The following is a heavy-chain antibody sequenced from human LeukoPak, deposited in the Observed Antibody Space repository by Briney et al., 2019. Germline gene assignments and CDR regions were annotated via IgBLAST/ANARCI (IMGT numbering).Heavy chain of an antibody. J-gene: IGHJ4*02. CDR2: IKDDGRQK. CDR1: GFTFSRYW. V-gene: IGHV3-7*01. CDR3: ARDASRGFDS. D-gene: IGHD5-24*01. Sequence: PGGSLRLSCAPSGFTFSRYWMTWVRQAPGKGLEWVASIKDDGRQKYYVDSVKGRFTVSRDNAKNSVYLQMNSLRVEDTALYYCARDASRGFDSWGQGTLVIVSS.